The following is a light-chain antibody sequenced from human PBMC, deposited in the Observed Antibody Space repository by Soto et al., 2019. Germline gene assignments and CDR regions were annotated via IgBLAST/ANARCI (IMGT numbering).Light chain of an antibody. CDR1: KNDIGVYDF. V-gene: IGLV2-8*01. Sequence: ALTQPPSASGSPGQSVTISCTGTKNDIGVYDFVSWYQHHPGKAPRLIIYEVVQRPSGVPDRFSGSKSGNTASLTVSGLQAADEADYFCKSYAGSNTYVFGSGTKVIVL. CDR3: KSYAGSNTYV. J-gene: IGLJ1*01. CDR2: EVV.